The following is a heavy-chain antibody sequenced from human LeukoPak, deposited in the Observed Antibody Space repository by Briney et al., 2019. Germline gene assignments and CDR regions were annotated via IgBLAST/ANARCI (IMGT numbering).Heavy chain of an antibody. J-gene: IGHJ4*02. CDR3: ARGRSRDYVWGSYRYRATDYYFDY. D-gene: IGHD3-16*02. V-gene: IGHV4-34*01. CDR2: ISHSGST. Sequence: SETLSLTCAVYGGSFSGYYWSWIRQPPGKGLEWIGEISHSGSTNYNPSLKSRVTISVDTSKNQFSLKLSSVTAADTAVYYCARGRSRDYVWGSYRYRATDYYFDYWGQGTLVTVSS. CDR1: GGSFSGYY.